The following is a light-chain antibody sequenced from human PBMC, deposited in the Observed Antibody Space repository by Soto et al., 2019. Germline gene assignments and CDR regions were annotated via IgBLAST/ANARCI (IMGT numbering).Light chain of an antibody. CDR2: HNN. J-gene: IGLJ1*01. V-gene: IGLV1-40*01. CDR3: AVWDGSLYV. CDR1: SSNIGADFD. Sequence: QSVLTQPPSVSGAPGQRVTISCTGSSSNIGADFDVHWYQHLPGTAPKLLISHNNNRPSGVPDRFSGSKSGTSASLAITGLQAEDEALYYCAVWDGSLYVFGFGTKVTVL.